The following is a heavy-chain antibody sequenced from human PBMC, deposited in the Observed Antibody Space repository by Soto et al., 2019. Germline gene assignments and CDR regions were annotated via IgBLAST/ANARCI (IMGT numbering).Heavy chain of an antibody. CDR3: AKGRDELDYMDV. J-gene: IGHJ6*03. CDR1: GFSLSSHA. CDR2: ISGGGGRT. V-gene: IGHV3-23*01. Sequence: GFLRLSCAASGFSLSSHAMNSVRQAPGKGLEWVSGISGGGGRTYYADSVKGRFTISRDNSKNTLYVEVNSLRAEDTAVYYCAKGRDELDYMDVWGKGTTVTVSS.